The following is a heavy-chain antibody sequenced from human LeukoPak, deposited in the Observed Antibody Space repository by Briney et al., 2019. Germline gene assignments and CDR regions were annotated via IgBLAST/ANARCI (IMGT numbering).Heavy chain of an antibody. V-gene: IGHV4-59*01. CDR3: ARDSGVVEQDWYLDL. D-gene: IGHD1/OR15-1a*01. J-gene: IGHJ2*01. Sequence: SETLSLTCSVSGGSISSLYWSWIRQPPGKGLEWIGYIHYSGSTNYNPSLRSRVTISIDTSKNQFSLKLRSVTAADTAVYYCARDSGVVEQDWYLDLWGRGTLVTVSS. CDR2: IHYSGST. CDR1: GGSISSLY.